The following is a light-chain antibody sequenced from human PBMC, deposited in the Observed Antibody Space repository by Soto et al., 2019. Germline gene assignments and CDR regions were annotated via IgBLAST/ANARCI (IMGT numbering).Light chain of an antibody. J-gene: IGKJ1*01. CDR2: WAS. Sequence: DLVMTQSPDSLAVSLGERATINCKSSQTILSRSKNNDSLAWFQQRPGQPPKMLINWASTRESGVPDRFSGSGSGTDFTLTISSLQAEDVAVYYCQQYYGTPTFGKGTKVEIK. V-gene: IGKV4-1*01. CDR3: QQYYGTPT. CDR1: QTILSRSKNNDS.